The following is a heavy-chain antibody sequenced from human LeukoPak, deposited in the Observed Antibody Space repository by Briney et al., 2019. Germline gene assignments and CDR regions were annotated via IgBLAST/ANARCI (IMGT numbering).Heavy chain of an antibody. CDR1: GYTFTSYD. D-gene: IGHD3-10*01. CDR2: MNPNSGNT. CDR3: AGGLGFGEFSDY. J-gene: IGHJ4*02. Sequence: ASVKVSCKASGYTFTSYDINWVRQATGQGLEWMGWMNPNSGNTGYAQKFQGRVTMTRNTSISTAYMELSSLRSEDTAVYYCAGGLGFGEFSDYWGQGTLVTVSS. V-gene: IGHV1-8*01.